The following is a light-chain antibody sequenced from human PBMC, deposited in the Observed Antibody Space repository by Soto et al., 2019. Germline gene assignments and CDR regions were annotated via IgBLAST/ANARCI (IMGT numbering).Light chain of an antibody. CDR2: GAS. J-gene: IGKJ5*01. CDR1: QSVSSAY. V-gene: IGKV3-20*01. CDR3: QQYGSSPPSVT. Sequence: EIVLRQSPCTLYLSPGEIVTLSCSDSQSVSSAYLAWYQQKRGQAPRLLIYGASNRATGIPDRFSGSGSGTDFTLTISRLEPEDFAVYYCQQYGSSPPSVTFGQGTRLEIK.